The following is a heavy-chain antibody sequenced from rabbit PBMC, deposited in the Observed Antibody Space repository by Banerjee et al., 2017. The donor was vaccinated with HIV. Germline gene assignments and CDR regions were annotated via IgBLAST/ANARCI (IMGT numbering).Heavy chain of an antibody. CDR3: ARGPCYSGSYGGFDP. D-gene: IGHD6-1*01. CDR1: GFAFSSSSW. J-gene: IGHJ2*01. V-gene: IGHV1S45*01. Sequence: QEQLEESGGDLVKPGASLTLTCTASGFAFSSSSWICWVRQAPGKGDEWLAYIYAGSSGSTYCASWAKGRFTISKTSSTTVTLQMTSLPAADRASYYCARGPCYSGSYGGFDPWGPGTLVTVS. CDR2: IYAGSSGST.